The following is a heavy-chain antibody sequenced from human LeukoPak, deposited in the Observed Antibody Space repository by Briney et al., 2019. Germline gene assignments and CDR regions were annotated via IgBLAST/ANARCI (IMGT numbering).Heavy chain of an antibody. V-gene: IGHV3-53*01. CDR3: ARAGQWLLSFSY. J-gene: IGHJ4*02. Sequence: GGSLRLSCAASGFTVSSNYMSWVRQAPGKGLEWVSVIYSGGSTYYADSVKGRFTISRGNSKNTLYLQMNSLRAEDTAVYYCARAGQWLLSFSYWGQGTLVTVSS. D-gene: IGHD3-3*01. CDR2: IYSGGST. CDR1: GFTVSSNY.